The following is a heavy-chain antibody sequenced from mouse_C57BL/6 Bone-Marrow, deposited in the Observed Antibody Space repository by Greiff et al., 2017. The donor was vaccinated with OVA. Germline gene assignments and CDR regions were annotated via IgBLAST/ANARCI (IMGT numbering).Heavy chain of an antibody. CDR3: AREGGYYNY. D-gene: IGHD2-3*01. J-gene: IGHJ2*01. Sequence: EVLLVESGGGLVQPGGSLSLSCAASGFTFTDYYMSWVRQPPGKALEWLGFIRNKANGYTTEYNSSVKGRFTISRDNSQSILYRQMKALRAEDSATYYCAREGGYYNYWGQGTTLTVSS. CDR2: IRNKANGYTT. CDR1: GFTFTDYY. V-gene: IGHV7-3*01.